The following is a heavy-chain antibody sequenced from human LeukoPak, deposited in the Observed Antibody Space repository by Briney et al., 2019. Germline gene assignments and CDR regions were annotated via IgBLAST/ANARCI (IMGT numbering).Heavy chain of an antibody. CDR1: GYTFTSYA. V-gene: IGHV7-4-1*02. CDR2: ISTNTGNP. Sequence: ASVKVSCKSSGYTFTSYAMNWVRQAPGQGLEWMGWISTNTGNPTYAQGFTGRFVFSLDTSVSTAYLQISGLKAEDTAVYYCARKSVAATPRDIVYQYSYMDVWGKGTTVTVSS. D-gene: IGHD2-15*01. CDR3: ARKSVAATPRDIVYQYSYMDV. J-gene: IGHJ6*03.